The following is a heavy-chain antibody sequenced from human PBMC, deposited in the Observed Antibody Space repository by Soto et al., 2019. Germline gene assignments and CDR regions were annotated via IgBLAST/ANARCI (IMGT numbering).Heavy chain of an antibody. Sequence: QVQLVQSGAEVKTPGASVKVSCKASGYTFTSYGISWVRQAPGQGLEWMGWISAYNGNTNYAQKLQGRVTMATDTSTRTAYMEPRSLRSDDTAVYYCARDRRCSSTSCYTFGNWFDPWGQGTLVTVSS. D-gene: IGHD2-2*02. V-gene: IGHV1-18*04. CDR1: GYTFTSYG. CDR3: ARDRRCSSTSCYTFGNWFDP. J-gene: IGHJ5*02. CDR2: ISAYNGNT.